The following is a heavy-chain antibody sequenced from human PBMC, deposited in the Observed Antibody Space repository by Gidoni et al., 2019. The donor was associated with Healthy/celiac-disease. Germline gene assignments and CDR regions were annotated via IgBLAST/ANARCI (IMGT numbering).Heavy chain of an antibody. Sequence: QVQLVQSGAEVKKPGSSVKVSCKASGGTFSSYAISWVRQAPGQGLEWMGRIIPILGIANYAQKFQGRVTITADKSTSTAYMELSSLRSEDTAVYYCAILERNYYGMDVWGQGTTVTVSS. V-gene: IGHV1-69*04. CDR3: AILERNYYGMDV. D-gene: IGHD3-3*01. CDR1: GGTFSSYA. CDR2: IIPILGIA. J-gene: IGHJ6*02.